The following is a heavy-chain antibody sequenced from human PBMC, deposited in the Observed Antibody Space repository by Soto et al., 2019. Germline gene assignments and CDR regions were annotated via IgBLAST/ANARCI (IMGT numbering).Heavy chain of an antibody. CDR3: VRLYSSSPIPPL. J-gene: IGHJ4*02. Sequence: QVQLVQSGAEVKKPGSSVKVSCKASGGTFSSYAISWVRQAPGQGLEWMGGIIPIFGTANYAQKFQGRVRFTAEKSTSTAYMELSSLRSEDTAVYYCVRLYSSSPIPPLWGQGTLVTVSS. V-gene: IGHV1-69*06. CDR1: GGTFSSYA. D-gene: IGHD6-6*01. CDR2: IIPIFGTA.